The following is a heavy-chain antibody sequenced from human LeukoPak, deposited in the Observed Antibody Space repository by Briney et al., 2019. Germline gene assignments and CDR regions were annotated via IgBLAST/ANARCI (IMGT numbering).Heavy chain of an antibody. J-gene: IGHJ5*02. V-gene: IGHV4-4*07. Sequence: SETLSLTCTVSGGSISSYYWSWIRQPAGEGLEWIGRIYTSGSTNYNRSLKSRVTMSVDTSKNQFSLKLSSVTAADTAVYYCARGGRYRSSWYWFDPWGQGTLVTVSS. CDR1: GGSISSYY. D-gene: IGHD6-13*01. CDR2: IYTSGST. CDR3: ARGGRYRSSWYWFDP.